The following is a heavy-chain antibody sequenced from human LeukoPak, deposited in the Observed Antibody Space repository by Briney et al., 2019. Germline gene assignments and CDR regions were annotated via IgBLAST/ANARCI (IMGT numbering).Heavy chain of an antibody. CDR2: INHSGST. V-gene: IGHV4-34*01. D-gene: IGHD1-7*01. CDR1: GGSFSGYY. CDR3: ARGQAGTTPTRGYYYMDV. J-gene: IGHJ6*03. Sequence: SETLSLTCAVYGGSFSGYYWSWIRQPPGKGLEWIGEINHSGSTNYNPSLKSRVTISVDTSKNQFSLKLSSVTAVDTAVYHCARGQAGTTPTRGYYYMDVWGKGTTVTVSS.